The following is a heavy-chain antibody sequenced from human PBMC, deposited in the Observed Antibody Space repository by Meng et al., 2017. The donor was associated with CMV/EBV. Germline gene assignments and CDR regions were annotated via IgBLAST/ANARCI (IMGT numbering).Heavy chain of an antibody. CDR2: INHSGST. V-gene: IGHV4-34*01. CDR1: GGSFSGYY. CDR3: AGGIAAAGTRYFDY. Sequence: QGQLQQWGAGLLTPSETLSLTCAVYGGSFSGYYWSWIRQPPGKGLGWIGEINHSGSTNYNPSLKSRVTISVDTSKNQFSLKLSSVTAADTAVYYCAGGIAAAGTRYFDYWGQGTLVTVSS. D-gene: IGHD6-13*01. J-gene: IGHJ4*02.